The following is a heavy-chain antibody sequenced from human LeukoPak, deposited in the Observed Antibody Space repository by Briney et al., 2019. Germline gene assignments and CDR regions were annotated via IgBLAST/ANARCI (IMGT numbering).Heavy chain of an antibody. Sequence: SGPTLVNPTQTLTLTCTFSGFSLSTSGVGVGWTRQPPGKALEWLALIFWDDDRRYSPSLKSRLTITKNTSINQVVLTMTNMDPVDTATYYCAHRHFDSSGYDFDYWGQGTRVTVSS. V-gene: IGHV2-5*02. J-gene: IGHJ4*02. D-gene: IGHD3-22*01. CDR1: GFSLSTSGVG. CDR3: AHRHFDSSGYDFDY. CDR2: IFWDDDR.